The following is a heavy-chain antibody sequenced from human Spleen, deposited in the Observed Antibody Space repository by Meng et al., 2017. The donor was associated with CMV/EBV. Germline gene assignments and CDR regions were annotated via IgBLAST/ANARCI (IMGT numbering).Heavy chain of an antibody. J-gene: IGHJ4*02. Sequence: GESLKISCAASGFTFSSYGTHWVRQAPGKGLEWVAVISYDGSNKYYADSVKGRFTISRDNSKNTLSLQMNSLRADDTAVYYCLPEGCGGDCYSFDYWGQGTLVTVSS. V-gene: IGHV3-30*03. CDR1: GFTFSSYG. CDR2: ISYDGSNK. CDR3: LPEGCGGDCYSFDY. D-gene: IGHD2-21*01.